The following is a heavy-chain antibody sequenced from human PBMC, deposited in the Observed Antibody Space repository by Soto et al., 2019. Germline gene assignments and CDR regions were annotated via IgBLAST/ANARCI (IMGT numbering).Heavy chain of an antibody. CDR1: GYTFSSHA. D-gene: IGHD2-21*02. CDR2: INGGNGDT. V-gene: IGHV1-3*01. J-gene: IGHJ4*02. Sequence: ASVKVSCKASGYTFSSHATHWVRQAPGQRLEWMGWINGGNGDTKYSQKFQDRVTITRDTSASTAYMELSSLRSEDTAVYYCARSIVVVTALDYWGQGTLVTVSS. CDR3: ARSIVVVTALDY.